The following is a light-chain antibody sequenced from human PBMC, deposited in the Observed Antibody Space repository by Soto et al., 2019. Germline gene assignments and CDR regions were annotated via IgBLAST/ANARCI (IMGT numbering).Light chain of an antibody. Sequence: DIQMTKSPSTMSASVGDRVTITCRASQSISSWLAWYQQKPGKAPKLLIYQASSLQSGVPSRFSGSGSGTEFTLTISSLQPDDFATYYCQSGVTFGGGTKVEIK. V-gene: IGKV1-5*03. CDR2: QAS. CDR3: QSGVT. CDR1: QSISSW. J-gene: IGKJ4*01.